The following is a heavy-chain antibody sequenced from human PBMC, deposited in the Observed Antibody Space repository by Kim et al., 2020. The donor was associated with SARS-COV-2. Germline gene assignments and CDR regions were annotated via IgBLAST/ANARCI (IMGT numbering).Heavy chain of an antibody. V-gene: IGHV4-34*01. CDR3: ARVGPSGVDAFDI. D-gene: IGHD3-10*01. Sequence: STPSLKSRVTISVDKSKNQFSLKLSSVTAADTAVYYCARVGPSGVDAFDIWGQGTMVTVSS. J-gene: IGHJ3*02.